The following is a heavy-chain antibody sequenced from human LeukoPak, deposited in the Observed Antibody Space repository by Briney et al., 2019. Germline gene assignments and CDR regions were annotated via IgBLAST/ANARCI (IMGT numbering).Heavy chain of an antibody. CDR2: TGISSGNT. CDR3: ARDHNYAFDN. D-gene: IGHD1-1*01. J-gene: IGHJ4*02. V-gene: IGHV3-48*04. Sequence: PGGSLRLSRTASGFPFSDYSMNWVRQAPGKGLEWISYTGISSGNTKYADSVKGRFTISADNARNSLYLQMNSLRVEDTAVYYCARDHNYAFDNWGQGTLDSVSS. CDR1: GFPFSDYS.